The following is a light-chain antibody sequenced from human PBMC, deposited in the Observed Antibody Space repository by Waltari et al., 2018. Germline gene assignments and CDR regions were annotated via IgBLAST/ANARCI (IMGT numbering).Light chain of an antibody. CDR2: GSS. CDR3: QQYNDWRRT. J-gene: IGKJ1*01. Sequence: EIVMTQSPAPLSVSPGAKATSTCRARQSVSRNLAWYQQKPGQAPRLLLYGSSTRDTGIPARFSGSGSGTEFTLTISGLQPEDSAAYYCQQYNDWRRTFGLGTRVEIE. V-gene: IGKV3-15*01. CDR1: QSVSRN.